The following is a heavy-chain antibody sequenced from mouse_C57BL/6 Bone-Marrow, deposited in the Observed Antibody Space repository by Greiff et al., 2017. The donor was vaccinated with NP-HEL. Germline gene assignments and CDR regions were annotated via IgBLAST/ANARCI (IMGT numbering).Heavy chain of an antibody. V-gene: IGHV5-12*01. CDR2: ISNGGGST. CDR1: GFTFSDYY. J-gene: IGHJ3*01. CDR3: ARGFLFAY. Sequence: EVQLVESGGGLVQPGGSLKLSCAASGFTFSDYYMYWVRQTPEKRLEWVAYISNGGGSTYYPDTVKGRFTISRDNAKNTLYLQMSRLKSEDTAMYYCARGFLFAYWGQGTLVTVSA.